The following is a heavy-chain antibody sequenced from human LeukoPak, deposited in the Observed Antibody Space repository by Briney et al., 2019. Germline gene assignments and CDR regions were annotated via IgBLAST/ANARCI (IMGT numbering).Heavy chain of an antibody. Sequence: SETLSLTCSVVGASVYSGDYDWAWIRQPPGKSLEYIGSIFYTGSTYDNPSLTGRISMSVDTSKNQFSLNLASVTATDTAVYYCARRGVYGSENYFEYWGRGVLVIVSS. CDR1: GASVYSGDYD. V-gene: IGHV4-39*01. D-gene: IGHD3-10*01. CDR2: IFYTGST. J-gene: IGHJ4*02. CDR3: ARRGVYGSENYFEY.